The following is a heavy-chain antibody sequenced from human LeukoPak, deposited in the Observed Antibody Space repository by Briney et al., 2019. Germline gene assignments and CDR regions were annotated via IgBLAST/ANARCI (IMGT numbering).Heavy chain of an antibody. D-gene: IGHD2-2*01. Sequence: PSETLSLTCTVSGGSISSGGYYWSWVRQAPGKGLEWVSVIYSGGSTYYADSVKGRFTISRQNSKNTLDLQMNSLRPEDTAVYYCARDGRYCIITSCYGYYGMDVWGQGTTVTVTS. J-gene: IGHJ6*02. CDR1: GGSISSGGYY. V-gene: IGHV3-53*04. CDR2: IYSGGST. CDR3: ARDGRYCIITSCYGYYGMDV.